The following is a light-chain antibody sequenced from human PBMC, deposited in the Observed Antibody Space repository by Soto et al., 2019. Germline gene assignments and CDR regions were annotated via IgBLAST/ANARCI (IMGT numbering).Light chain of an antibody. J-gene: IGKJ1*01. Sequence: DIEMTQSPSTLSASVGDRVTMTFRARQSITIWLAWYQQKPVTAPRLLIYKASSLESGVPSRFSGSGSGTEFTLTISSLQPDDFATYYCQQYHRYWTFGQGTKVDIK. CDR1: QSITIW. CDR2: KAS. V-gene: IGKV1-5*03. CDR3: QQYHRYWT.